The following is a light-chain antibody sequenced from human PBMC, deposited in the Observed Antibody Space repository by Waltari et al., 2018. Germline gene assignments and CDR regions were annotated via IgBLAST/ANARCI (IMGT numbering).Light chain of an antibody. CDR1: SRDGGGYNY. CDR3: SSYTSSSTYVV. V-gene: IGLV2-14*01. CDR2: EVS. Sequence: QSALTQPASVSGSPGQSITIDCTGTSRDGGGYNYVSWYQQHPGKAPKLMIYEVSNRPSGVSNRFSGSKSGNTASLTISGLQAEDEADYYCSSYTSSSTYVVFGGGTKLTVL. J-gene: IGLJ2*01.